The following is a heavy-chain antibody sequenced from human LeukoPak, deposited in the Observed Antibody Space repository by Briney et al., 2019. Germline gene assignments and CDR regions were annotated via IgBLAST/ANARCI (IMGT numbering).Heavy chain of an antibody. CDR3: ARQLYSSGNYYAPMDA. J-gene: IGHJ6*03. CDR1: GGSIINNNYY. Sequence: SETLSLTCTVSGGSIINNNYYWDWIRQPPGKGLEWIGTFYHGGSTYYNPSLKSRVTISVDTSKNQFSLKMSSVTAADTAVYFCARQLYSSGNYYAPMDAWGKGTTVTISS. D-gene: IGHD3-10*01. V-gene: IGHV4-39*01. CDR2: FYHGGST.